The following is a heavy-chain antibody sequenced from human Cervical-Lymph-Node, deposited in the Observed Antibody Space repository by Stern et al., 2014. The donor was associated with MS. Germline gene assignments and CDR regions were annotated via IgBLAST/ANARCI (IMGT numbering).Heavy chain of an antibody. CDR1: GGSISSSGYY. CDR2: IHDSGST. Sequence: VQLVESGPGLVKPSQTLSLTCTVSGGSISSSGYYWSWIRQPADKGLEWIGRIHDSGSTYYNPSLTSRVTISMETAQNQFSLKLPSVTAADTAVYYCATTRWDLFTWNWFDPWGQGTLVTVSS. D-gene: IGHD1-26*01. J-gene: IGHJ5*02. V-gene: IGHV4-61*02. CDR3: ATTRWDLFTWNWFDP.